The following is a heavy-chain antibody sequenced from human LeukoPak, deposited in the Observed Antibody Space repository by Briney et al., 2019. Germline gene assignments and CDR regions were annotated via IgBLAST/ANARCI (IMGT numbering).Heavy chain of an antibody. CDR2: IYYSGST. V-gene: IGHV4-39*07. Sequence: PSETLSLTCTVSGGSISSSSYYWGWIRQPPGKGLEWIGSIYYSGSTYYNPSLKSRVTISVDTSKNQFSLKLSSVTAADTAVYYCASGYYGSGSYYEPAEPMDVWGQGTTVTVSS. J-gene: IGHJ6*02. CDR1: GGSISSSSYY. D-gene: IGHD3-10*01. CDR3: ASGYYGSGSYYEPAEPMDV.